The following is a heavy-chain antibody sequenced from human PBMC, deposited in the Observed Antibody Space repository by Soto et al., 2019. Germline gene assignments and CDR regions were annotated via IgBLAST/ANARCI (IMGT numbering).Heavy chain of an antibody. J-gene: IGHJ6*02. CDR2: ISYDGSNK. D-gene: IGHD3-10*01. V-gene: IGHV3-30-3*01. Sequence: GGSLRLSCAASGFTFSSYAMHWVRQAPGKGLEWVAVISYDGSNKYYADSVKGRFTISRDNSKNTLYLQMNSLRAEDTAVYYCARDDAGARYGSGSYYKKLYYYYYGMDVWGQGTTVTVSS. CDR1: GFTFSSYA. CDR3: ARDDAGARYGSGSYYKKLYYYYYGMDV.